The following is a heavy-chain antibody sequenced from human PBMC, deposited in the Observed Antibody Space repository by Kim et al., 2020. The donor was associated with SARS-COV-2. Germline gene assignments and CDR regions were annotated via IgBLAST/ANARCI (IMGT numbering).Heavy chain of an antibody. J-gene: IGHJ4*02. D-gene: IGHD6-13*01. CDR1: GGSISSYY. Sequence: SETLSLTCTVSGGSISSYYWSWIRQPPGKGLEWIGYIYYSGSTNYNPSLKSRDTISVDTSKNQFSLKLSSVTAADTAVYYCARLQYSSSWANVGGFDYWGQGTLVTVSS. CDR3: ARLQYSSSWANVGGFDY. CDR2: IYYSGST. V-gene: IGHV4-59*08.